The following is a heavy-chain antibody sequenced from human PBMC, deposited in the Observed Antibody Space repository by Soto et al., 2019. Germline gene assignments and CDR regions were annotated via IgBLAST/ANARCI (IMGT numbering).Heavy chain of an antibody. Sequence: EVHLLEWGGGLVQPGGSLRLSCAASEFTFSNYAMTWVRQAPGKGLEWVSLISSSGDGTFYADAVKGRFTISRDNFRNTLYLQMSSLRVEDTAVYYCAKQAMVFDLDVFDYWGQGTLVTVSS. J-gene: IGHJ4*02. V-gene: IGHV3-23*01. CDR1: EFTFSNYA. D-gene: IGHD2-8*01. CDR2: ISSSGDGT. CDR3: AKQAMVFDLDVFDY.